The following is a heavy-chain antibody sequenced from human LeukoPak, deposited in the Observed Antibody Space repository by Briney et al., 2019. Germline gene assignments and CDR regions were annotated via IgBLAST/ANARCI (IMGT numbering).Heavy chain of an antibody. D-gene: IGHD2-21*01. J-gene: IGHJ3*02. CDR1: GYSFTSYW. Sequence: GESLKISCKGSGYSFTSYWIGWVRQMPGKGLEWMGIIYPGDSDTRYSPSFQGQVTISADKSISTAYLQWNSLKASDTAMYYCARHKRGDLPPNAFDIWGQGTMVTVSS. CDR2: IYPGDSDT. V-gene: IGHV5-51*01. CDR3: ARHKRGDLPPNAFDI.